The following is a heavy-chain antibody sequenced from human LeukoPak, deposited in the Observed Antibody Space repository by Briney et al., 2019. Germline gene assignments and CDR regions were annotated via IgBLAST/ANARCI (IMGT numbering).Heavy chain of an antibody. CDR2: ISSSSRYI. Sequence: PGGSLRLSCAASGFTFSSYSMNWVRQAPGKGLEWVSSISSSSRYIYYADSVKGRFTISRDNAKNSLYLQMNSLRAEDTAVYYCARDVVVAAKLDYWGQGTLVTVSS. J-gene: IGHJ4*02. CDR3: ARDVVVAAKLDY. D-gene: IGHD2-15*01. CDR1: GFTFSSYS. V-gene: IGHV3-21*01.